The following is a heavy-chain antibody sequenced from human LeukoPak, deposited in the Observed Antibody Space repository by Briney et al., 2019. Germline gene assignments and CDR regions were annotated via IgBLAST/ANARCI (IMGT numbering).Heavy chain of an antibody. J-gene: IGHJ4*02. CDR1: GGSFSGHY. V-gene: IGHV4-34*01. Sequence: SETLSLTCVVYGGSFSGHYWNWVRQPPGKGLEWIGEINHSGSINYNPSLKSRVTVSVDTSKNQFSLKLSSVTAADTAVYYCAFTTGNYYLDSWGQGTLVTVSS. CDR3: AFTTGNYYLDS. D-gene: IGHD1-26*01. CDR2: INHSGSI.